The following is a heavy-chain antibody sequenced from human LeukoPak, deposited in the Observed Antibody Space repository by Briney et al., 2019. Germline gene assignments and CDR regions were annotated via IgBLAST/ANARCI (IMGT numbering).Heavy chain of an antibody. V-gene: IGHV3-15*01. CDR2: IKTKTDGATT. CDR1: GFPFTNNW. J-gene: IGHJ4*02. Sequence: GGSLRLSCATSGFPFTNNWMNWVRQAPGKGLEWVGRIKTKTDGATTDHAAPVKGRFTISRDDSKNTLYLQMNSLKTEDTAVYYCTTSLGKTDIDYCGQGTLVTVSS. CDR3: TTSLGKTDIDY. D-gene: IGHD1-14*01.